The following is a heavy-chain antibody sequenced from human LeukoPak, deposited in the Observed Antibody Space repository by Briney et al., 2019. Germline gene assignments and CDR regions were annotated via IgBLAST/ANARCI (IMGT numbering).Heavy chain of an antibody. CDR2: IYYTGST. J-gene: IGHJ4*02. CDR3: ATLQYCANGVCYKPRSDY. D-gene: IGHD2-8*01. V-gene: IGHV4-39*01. CDR1: GGSISSSTYY. Sequence: PSETLSLTCTVSGGSISSSTYYWGWIRQPPGKGLEWIGSIYYTGSTYYNPSLKSRVTMSVDTSKNQFSLKLSSVTAADTAMYYCATLQYCANGVCYKPRSDYWGQGTLFTVSS.